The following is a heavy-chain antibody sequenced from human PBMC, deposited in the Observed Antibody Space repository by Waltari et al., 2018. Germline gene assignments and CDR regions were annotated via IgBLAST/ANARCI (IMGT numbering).Heavy chain of an antibody. J-gene: IGHJ6*02. V-gene: IGHV3-20*04. CDR1: GFTFDDYG. CDR3: ARDVPKNYYYYGMDV. Sequence: QLVQSGPEVKKPGTSVKVSCKASGFTFDDYGMSWVRQAPGKGLEWVSGINWNGGSTGYADSVKGRFTISRDNAKNSLYLQMNSLRAEDTALYYCARDVPKNYYYYGMDVWGQGTTVTVSS. CDR2: INWNGGST.